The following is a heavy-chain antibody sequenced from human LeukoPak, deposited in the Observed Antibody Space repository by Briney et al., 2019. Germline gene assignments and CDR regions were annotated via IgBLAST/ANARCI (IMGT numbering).Heavy chain of an antibody. D-gene: IGHD5-24*01. J-gene: IGHJ4*02. CDR2: IYYSGST. Sequence: ASETLSLTCTVSGGSVSSGSYYWSWIRQPPGKGLEWIGYIYYSGSTNYNPSLKSRVTISVDTSKNQFSLKLSSVTAADTAVYYCARVGMATTKGLSFDYWGQGTLVTVSS. CDR1: GGSVSSGSYY. CDR3: ARVGMATTKGLSFDY. V-gene: IGHV4-61*01.